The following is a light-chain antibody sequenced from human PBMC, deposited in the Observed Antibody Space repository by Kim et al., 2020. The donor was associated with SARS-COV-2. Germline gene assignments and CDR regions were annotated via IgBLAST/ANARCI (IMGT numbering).Light chain of an antibody. CDR1: QGISNY. CDR2: TAS. J-gene: IGKJ4*01. Sequence: SASVGDRVPITCRASQGISNYLAWYQQKPGKVPTLLIYTASTLQSGVPSRFSGSGSGTDFTLTISSLQPEDVATYYCQKYDSAGGSFGGGTKLEI. CDR3: QKYDSAGGS. V-gene: IGKV1-27*01.